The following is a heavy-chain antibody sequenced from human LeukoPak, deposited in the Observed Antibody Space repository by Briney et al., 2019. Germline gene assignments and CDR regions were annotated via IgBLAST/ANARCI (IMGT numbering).Heavy chain of an antibody. D-gene: IGHD5-18*01. J-gene: IGHJ4*02. CDR2: IYYSGST. V-gene: IGHV4-61*08. CDR1: GGSISSGGYY. CDR3: ARGYSYGYLVPALDY. Sequence: ASETLSLTCTVSGGSISSGGYYWSWIRQPPGKGLEWIGYIYYSGSTNYNPSLKSRVTISVDTSKNQFSLKLSSVTAADTAVYYRARGYSYGYLVPALDYWGQGTLVTVSS.